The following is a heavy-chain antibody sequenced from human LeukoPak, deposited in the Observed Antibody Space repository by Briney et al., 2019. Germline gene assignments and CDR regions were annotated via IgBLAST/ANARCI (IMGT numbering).Heavy chain of an antibody. D-gene: IGHD2-15*01. CDR2: IRYDGSNK. J-gene: IGHJ5*02. Sequence: GRSLRLSCAASGFTFSSYGMHWVRQAPGKGLEWVAFIRYDGSNKYYADSVKGRFTISRDNSKNTLYLQMNSLRAEDTAVYYCAKDLVVVVAANATFDPWGQGTLVTVSS. CDR3: AKDLVVVVAANATFDP. CDR1: GFTFSSYG. V-gene: IGHV3-30*02.